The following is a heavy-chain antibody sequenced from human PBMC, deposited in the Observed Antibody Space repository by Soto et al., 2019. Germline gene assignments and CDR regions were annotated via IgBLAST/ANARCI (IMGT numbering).Heavy chain of an antibody. J-gene: IGHJ1*01. CDR1: GFTFSGSA. V-gene: IGHV3-73*01. Sequence: PGGSLRLSCAASGFTFSGSAMHWVRQASGKGLEWVGRIRSKANSYATAYAASVKGRFTISRDDSKNTAYLQMNSLKTEDTAVYYCTNDIVVVPAAPNSGWAEYFQHWGQGTLVTAPQ. CDR3: TNDIVVVPAAPNSGWAEYFQH. D-gene: IGHD2-2*01. CDR2: IRSKANSYAT.